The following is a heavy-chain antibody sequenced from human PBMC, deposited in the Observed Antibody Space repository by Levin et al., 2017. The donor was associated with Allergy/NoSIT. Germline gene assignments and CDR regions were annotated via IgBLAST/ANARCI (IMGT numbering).Heavy chain of an antibody. CDR3: ATLWLGSSGKIDWFDP. CDR2: IKQDGSEK. D-gene: IGHD6-25*01. J-gene: IGHJ5*02. V-gene: IGHV3-7*01. Sequence: PGGSLRLSCAASGFTISSYWMAWVRQAPGKGLEWVANIKQDGSEKYYVDSVKGRFTISKDNARNSLYLQMNSLRVEDTAVYYCATLWLGSSGKIDWFDPWGQGTLVTVSS. CDR1: GFTISSYW.